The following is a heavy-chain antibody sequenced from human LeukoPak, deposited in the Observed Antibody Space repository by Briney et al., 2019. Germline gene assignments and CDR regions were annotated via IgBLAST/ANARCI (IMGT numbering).Heavy chain of an antibody. CDR2: ISYDGSNK. CDR3: AKDCSSTSCNPTPTD. Sequence: GRSLRLSCAASGFTFSSYGMHWVRQAPGKGLEWVAVISYDGSNKYYADSVKGRFTISRDNSKNTLYLQMSSLRAEDTAVYYCAKDCSSTSCNPTPTDWGQGTLVTVSS. CDR1: GFTFSSYG. D-gene: IGHD2-2*01. V-gene: IGHV3-30*18. J-gene: IGHJ4*02.